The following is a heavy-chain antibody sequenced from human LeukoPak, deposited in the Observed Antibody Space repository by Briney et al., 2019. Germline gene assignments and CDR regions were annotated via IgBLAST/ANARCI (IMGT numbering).Heavy chain of an antibody. CDR3: AREESYQDTNGYSYFFDS. CDR2: IYKSGTT. D-gene: IGHD3-22*01. V-gene: IGHV4-4*07. Sequence: PSETLSLTCTVSGGSIGWDYWSWIRQSAGKGLEWIGRIYKSGTTNYNPSFRSRVTMSVDTSKNHFSLPLTSVAAADTAVYYCAREESYQDTNGYSYFFDSWGQGSLVTVSS. CDR1: GGSIGWDY. J-gene: IGHJ4*02.